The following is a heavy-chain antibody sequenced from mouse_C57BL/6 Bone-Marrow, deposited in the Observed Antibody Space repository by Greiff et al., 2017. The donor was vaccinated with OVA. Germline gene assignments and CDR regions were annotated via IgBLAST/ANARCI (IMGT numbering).Heavy chain of an antibody. Sequence: QVQLKQPGAELVKPGASVKLSCKASGYTFTSSWMHWVKQRPGRGLEWIGRIDPNSGGTKYNEKFKSKATLTVDKPSSTAYMQLSSLTSEDSAVYYCARRRQLVLYYWGQGTTLTVSS. CDR2: IDPNSGGT. J-gene: IGHJ2*01. V-gene: IGHV1-72*01. CDR1: GYTFTSSW. D-gene: IGHD4-1*02. CDR3: ARRRQLVLYY.